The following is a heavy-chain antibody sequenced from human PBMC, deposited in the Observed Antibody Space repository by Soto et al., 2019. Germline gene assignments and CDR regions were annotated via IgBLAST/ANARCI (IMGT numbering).Heavy chain of an antibody. D-gene: IGHD6-19*01. J-gene: IGHJ4*02. CDR1: GFSFVNYA. Sequence: QPGGSRRPSCAASGFSFVNYAMNWARQAPGKGLEWVAGLSGSGTSTYYADSVKGRFTISRDNSRDTLFLQMNSLTADDTAVYYCAKATTNGGWFNPFDSWGQGALVTVSS. V-gene: IGHV3-23*01. CDR2: LSGSGTST. CDR3: AKATTNGGWFNPFDS.